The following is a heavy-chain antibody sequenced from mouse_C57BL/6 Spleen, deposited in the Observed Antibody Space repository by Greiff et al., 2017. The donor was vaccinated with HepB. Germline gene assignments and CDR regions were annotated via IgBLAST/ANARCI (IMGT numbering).Heavy chain of an antibody. CDR3: ARRYYDYDRYFGV. V-gene: IGHV1-52*01. D-gene: IGHD2-4*01. J-gene: IGHJ1*03. Sequence: QVQLQQPGAELVRPGSSVKLSCKASGYTFTSYWMHWVKQRPIQGLEWIGNIDPSDSETHYNQKFKDKATLTVDKSSSTAYMQLSSLTSEDSSVYYCARRYYDYDRYFGVWGTGTTVTVAS. CDR2: IDPSDSET. CDR1: GYTFTSYW.